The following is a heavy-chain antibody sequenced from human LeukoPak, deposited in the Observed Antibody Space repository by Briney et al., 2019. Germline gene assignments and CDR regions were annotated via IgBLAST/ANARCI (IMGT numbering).Heavy chain of an antibody. J-gene: IGHJ4*02. D-gene: IGHD3-3*01. V-gene: IGHV3-21*01. CDR2: ISSSSSYI. CDR1: GFTFSSYS. CDR3: ARPPQFGVDY. Sequence: GGSLRLSCAASGFTFSSYSMSWVRQAPGKGLEWVSSISSSSSYIYYADSVKGRFTISRDNAKNSLYLQMNSLRAEDTAVYYCARPPQFGVDYWGQGTLVTVSS.